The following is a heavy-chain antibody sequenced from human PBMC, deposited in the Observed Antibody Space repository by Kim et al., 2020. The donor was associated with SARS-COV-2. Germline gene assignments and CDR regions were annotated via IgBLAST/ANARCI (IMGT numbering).Heavy chain of an antibody. J-gene: IGHJ5*02. D-gene: IGHD3-16*01. CDR3: ARGLGRANWFDP. V-gene: IGHV4-34*01. Sequence: NYNPSLKSRVTISVDTSKNQFSLKLSSVTAADTAVYYCARGLGRANWFDPWGQGTLVTVSS.